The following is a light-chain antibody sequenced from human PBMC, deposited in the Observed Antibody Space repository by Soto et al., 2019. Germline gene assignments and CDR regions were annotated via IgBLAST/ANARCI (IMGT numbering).Light chain of an antibody. CDR3: QQYGSSPIT. CDR1: QSLTNPY. V-gene: IGKV3-20*01. CDR2: DIS. Sequence: VLTQAPGPRSVSAEDRATPFCLARQSLTNPYIAWYQQKPGQAPRLLIYDISSRATGIPDRFSGTVSGTDFTLTISRLEPEDFAVYYCQQYGSSPITFGQGTRLEIK. J-gene: IGKJ5*01.